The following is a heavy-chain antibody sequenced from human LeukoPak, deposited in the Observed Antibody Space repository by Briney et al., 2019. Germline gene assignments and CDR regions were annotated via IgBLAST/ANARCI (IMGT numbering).Heavy chain of an antibody. J-gene: IGHJ4*02. V-gene: IGHV1-3*01. Sequence: KFQGRVTITRDTSASTAYMELSSLRSKDTAVYYCARSSPGGWYNFDYWGQGTLVTVSS. D-gene: IGHD6-19*01. CDR3: ARSSPGGWYNFDY.